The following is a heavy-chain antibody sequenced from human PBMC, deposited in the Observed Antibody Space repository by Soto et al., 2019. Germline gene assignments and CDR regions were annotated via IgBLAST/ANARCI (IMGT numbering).Heavy chain of an antibody. CDR2: INPTSGST. Sequence: QVQLVQSGAEVKKPGASVKVSCRASGYTFINFYIHWVRQAPGQGLEWLAIINPTSGSTNYAQKFQGRVTVTMDTSTCTVYMELSGLRSDDTAVFYCARDLAAGDHWGEGTLVTVTS. CDR1: GYTFINFY. D-gene: IGHD6-13*01. J-gene: IGHJ4*02. V-gene: IGHV1-46*01. CDR3: ARDLAAGDH.